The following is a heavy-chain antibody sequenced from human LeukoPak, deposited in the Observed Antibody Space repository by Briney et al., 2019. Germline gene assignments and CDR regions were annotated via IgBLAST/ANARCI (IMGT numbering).Heavy chain of an antibody. CDR1: GGSISSGGYY. V-gene: IGHV4-31*03. CDR3: ARDREHSYGRYFDY. Sequence: SETLSLTCTVSGGSISSGGYYWSWIRQLPGKGLECIGFIYYSGSTFYNPSLKSRVTISIDTSKNQFSLKLSSVTAADTAVYYCARDREHSYGRYFDYWGQGTQVTVSS. CDR2: IYYSGST. D-gene: IGHD5-18*01. J-gene: IGHJ4*02.